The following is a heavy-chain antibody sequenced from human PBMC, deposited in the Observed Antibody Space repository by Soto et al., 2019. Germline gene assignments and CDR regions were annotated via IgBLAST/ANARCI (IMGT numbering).Heavy chain of an antibody. CDR1: GVSLSGYY. Sequence: EILSLTCTVAGVSLSGYYWSWIRQTPGKTLEWIGCIYFNGTANYNPSLKSRVTISLDMSNNQFSLKLRSLTATDTAIYYCARGKGTHKYWGRGTLVTVSS. CDR3: ARGKGTHKY. CDR2: IYFNGTA. V-gene: IGHV4-59*01. D-gene: IGHD3-10*01. J-gene: IGHJ4*02.